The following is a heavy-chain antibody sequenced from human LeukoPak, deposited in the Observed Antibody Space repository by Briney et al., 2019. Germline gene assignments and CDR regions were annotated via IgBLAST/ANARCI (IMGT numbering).Heavy chain of an antibody. CDR1: GYTFTGYY. J-gene: IGHJ5*02. V-gene: IGHV1-2*02. CDR3: ARGTRIVVVPAAANWFDP. CDR2: INPNSGGT. Sequence: GASVKVSCKASGYTFTGYYMHWVRQAPGQGLEWMGWINPNSGGTNYAQKFQVRVTMTRDTSISTAYMELSRLRSDDTAVYYCARGTRIVVVPAAANWFDPWGQGTLVTVSS. D-gene: IGHD2-2*01.